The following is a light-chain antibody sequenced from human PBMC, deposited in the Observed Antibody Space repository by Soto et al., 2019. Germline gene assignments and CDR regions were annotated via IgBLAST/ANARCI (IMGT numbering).Light chain of an antibody. CDR2: EVN. V-gene: IGLV2-14*01. CDR3: SSYTDSSTVV. J-gene: IGLJ1*01. CDR1: SSDVGSYNY. Sequence: QTALTQPAALSGSPGQSITISCTGTSSDVGSYNYVSWYQHHPGKAPKLMIYEVNNRPSGVSNRFSGSKSGNTASLTISGVQAEDEADYYCSSYTDSSTVVFGPGTTLTVL.